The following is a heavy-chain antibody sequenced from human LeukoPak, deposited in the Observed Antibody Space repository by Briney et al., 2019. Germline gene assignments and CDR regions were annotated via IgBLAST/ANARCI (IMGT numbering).Heavy chain of an antibody. J-gene: IGHJ4*02. D-gene: IGHD3-22*01. CDR3: ARGGNYYDSSGYANEFGY. Sequence: GGSLRLSCAASGFTFSDYYMSWIRQAPGKGLEWVSYISSSGSTIYYADSVKGRFTISRGNAKNTLYLKMNSLRAEDTGVYYCARGGNYYDSSGYANEFGYWGQGTLVTVSS. V-gene: IGHV3-11*01. CDR2: ISSSGSTI. CDR1: GFTFSDYY.